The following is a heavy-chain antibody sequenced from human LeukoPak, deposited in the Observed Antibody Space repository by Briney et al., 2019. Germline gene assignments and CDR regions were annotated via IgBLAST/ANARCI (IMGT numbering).Heavy chain of an antibody. CDR2: IWYDGSNK. V-gene: IGHV3-33*07. D-gene: IGHD3/OR15-3a*01. Sequence: ERSLRLSCAASGFTFSNYAMYWVRQAPGKGLEWVAIIWYDGSNKYHADSVKGRFTISRDNSENTVYLQMSSLRAEDTAVYYCARAGRGLAASDWGQGTLVTVSS. CDR1: GFTFSNYA. J-gene: IGHJ4*02. CDR3: ARAGRGLAASD.